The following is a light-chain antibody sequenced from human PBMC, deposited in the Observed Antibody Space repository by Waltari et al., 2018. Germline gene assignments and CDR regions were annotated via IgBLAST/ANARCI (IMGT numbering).Light chain of an antibody. CDR2: RSD. CDR1: PSHIGRNL. CDR3: AAWDDSLNGHWV. J-gene: IGLJ3*02. V-gene: IGLV1-44*01. Sequence: QSVLTQPPSASGTPGQRVTISCSGSPSHIGRNLVNWYQQLPGKAPKLLIYRSDQRPSGVPDRFSGSKSGTSASLAISGLQSEDEADYYCAAWDDSLNGHWVFGGGTKVTVL.